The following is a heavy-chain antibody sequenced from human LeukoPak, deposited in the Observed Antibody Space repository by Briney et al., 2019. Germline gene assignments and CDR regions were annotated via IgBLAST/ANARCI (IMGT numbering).Heavy chain of an antibody. CDR3: ARADCGGDCCSFQY. V-gene: IGHV1-18*01. Sequence: ASVKVSCRASGYIFASFTINWVRQAPGQGLEWMGWISTYNGKTTYAQNLQGRVTMTTDTSTSTAYMELRSLRSDDTAIYYCARADCGGDCCSFQYWGQGTLVTVSP. D-gene: IGHD2-21*02. CDR1: GYIFASFT. CDR2: ISTYNGKT. J-gene: IGHJ4*02.